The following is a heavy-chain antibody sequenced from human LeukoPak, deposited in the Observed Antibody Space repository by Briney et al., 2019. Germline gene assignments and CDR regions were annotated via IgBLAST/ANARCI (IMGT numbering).Heavy chain of an antibody. J-gene: IGHJ4*02. CDR1: GFTFSTYA. CDR2: ISGSSGST. D-gene: IGHD3-10*01. CDR3: AKAGGSGNHYNYFDY. V-gene: IGHV3-23*01. Sequence: GGSLRLSCAASGFTFSTYAMNWVRQAPGKGLEWVSVISGSSGSTYYADSVKGRFTISRDNSKNTVYLQMNSLRAEDTAIYYCAKAGGSGNHYNYFDYWGQGTLVTVSS.